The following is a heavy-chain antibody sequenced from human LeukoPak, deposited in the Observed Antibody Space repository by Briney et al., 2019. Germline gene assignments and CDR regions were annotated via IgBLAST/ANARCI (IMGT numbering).Heavy chain of an antibody. CDR1: GYTFTSYG. CDR3: ARGGPAPHRITLIVVASSTDAFDI. J-gene: IGHJ3*02. CDR2: TSAYNGDT. Sequence: ASVKVSCKASGYTFTSYGISWVRQAPGQALEWMGWTSAYNGDTNYAQKLQGRVTMTTDTSTSTAYMELRSLRSDDTAVYYCARGGPAPHRITLIVVASSTDAFDIWGQGTMVTVSS. V-gene: IGHV1-18*01. D-gene: IGHD3-22*01.